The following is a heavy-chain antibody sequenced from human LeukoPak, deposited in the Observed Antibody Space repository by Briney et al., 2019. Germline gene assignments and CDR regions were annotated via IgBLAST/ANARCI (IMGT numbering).Heavy chain of an antibody. D-gene: IGHD6-19*01. CDR2: INPNSGGT. CDR3: ARDRGSGWQEIDY. J-gene: IGHJ4*02. V-gene: IGHV1-2*04. Sequence: ASVKVSCKASGYTFTGYYMHWVRQATGQGLEWMGWINPNSGGTNYAQKFQGWVTMTRDTSISTAYMELSRLRSDDTAVYYCARDRGSGWQEIDYWGQGTLVTVSS. CDR1: GYTFTGYY.